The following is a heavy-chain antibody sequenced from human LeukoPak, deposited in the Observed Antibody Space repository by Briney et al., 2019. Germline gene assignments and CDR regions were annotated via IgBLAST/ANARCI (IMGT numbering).Heavy chain of an antibody. V-gene: IGHV3-66*04. CDR1: GFTASSED. D-gene: IGHD2-8*01. CDR3: ARQRLLYFFDY. J-gene: IGHJ4*02. CDR2: IYSRGTT. Sequence: GGSLRLSCAVSGFTASSEDMTWVRQAPGKGQEWVSVIYSRGTTSYRDSVKGRFTISRDFSNNTVYLQMNNLTAEDTAIYYCARQRLLYFFDYWGPGALVTVSS.